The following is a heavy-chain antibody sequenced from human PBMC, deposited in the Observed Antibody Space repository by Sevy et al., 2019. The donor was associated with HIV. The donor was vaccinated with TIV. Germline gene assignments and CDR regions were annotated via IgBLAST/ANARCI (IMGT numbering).Heavy chain of an antibody. CDR2: ISTHNGDT. J-gene: IGHJ5*02. CDR1: GYTFTNYG. D-gene: IGHD3-22*01. CDR3: ARRIYYDSSAYYWWFDP. V-gene: IGHV1-18*01. Sequence: ASVQVSCKASGYTFTNYGISWVRQAPGQGLEWMGWISTHNGDTNYAQKLQGRVTMTTDTSTSTAYMELRSLRSDDTAVYYCARRIYYDSSAYYWWFDPWGQGTLVTVSS.